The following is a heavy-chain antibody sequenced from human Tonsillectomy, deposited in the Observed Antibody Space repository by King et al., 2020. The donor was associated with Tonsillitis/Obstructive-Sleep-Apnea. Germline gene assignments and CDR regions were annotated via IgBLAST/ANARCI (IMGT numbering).Heavy chain of an antibody. V-gene: IGHV1-2*02. CDR1: GYTFTGYY. J-gene: IGHJ4*02. D-gene: IGHD6-19*01. CDR2: INPNSGGT. Sequence: VQLVESGAEVKKPGASVKVSCKASGYTFTGYYMHWVRQAPGQGLEWMGWINPNSGGTNYAQKFQGRVTMTRDTSISTAYMELSRLRSDDTAVYYCARCVVYSSGWYSDYFDYWGQGTLVTVSS. CDR3: ARCVVYSSGWYSDYFDY.